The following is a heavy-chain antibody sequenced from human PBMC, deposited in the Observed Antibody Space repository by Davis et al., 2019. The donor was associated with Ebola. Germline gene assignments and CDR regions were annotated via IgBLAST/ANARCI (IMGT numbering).Heavy chain of an antibody. CDR2: ISDTGTYI. J-gene: IGHJ4*02. CDR3: AKDSLGIAVAGHFDY. D-gene: IGHD6-19*01. CDR1: GFTFSSYS. Sequence: PGGSLRLSCAVSGFTFSSYSMNWVRQAPGKGLEWVSSISDTGTYIYYGDSVKGRFTISRDNSKNTLYLQMNSLRGDDTAVYYCAKDSLGIAVAGHFDYWGQGTLVTVSS. V-gene: IGHV3-21*01.